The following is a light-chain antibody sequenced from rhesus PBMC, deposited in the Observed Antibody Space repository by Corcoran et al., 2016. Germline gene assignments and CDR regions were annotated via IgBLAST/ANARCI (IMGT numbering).Light chain of an antibody. Sequence: DIQMTQSPSSLSASVGDTVTITCRASQGISSYLNWFKQKPGKAPKLLIYAASSLESGVPSRFSGSGTGTYFTLTISSLQPEDFAGYYCLQHNSYPYSFGQGTKVEIK. CDR1: QGISSY. V-gene: IGKV1-28*03. CDR3: LQHNSYPYS. J-gene: IGKJ2*01. CDR2: AAS.